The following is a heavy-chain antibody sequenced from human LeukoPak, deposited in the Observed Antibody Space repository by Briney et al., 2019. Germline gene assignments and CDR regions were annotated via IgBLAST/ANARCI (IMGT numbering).Heavy chain of an antibody. CDR3: ARVYSGNYCDY. Sequence: SETLSHTCTVSGGSINSHYWSWIRQPPGKGLEWIGHIYYSGSTNYDPSLKSRVTISVDTSKNQFSLKVSSVTAADTAVYYCARVYSGNYCDYWGQGTLVTVSS. CDR2: IYYSGST. CDR1: GGSINSHY. J-gene: IGHJ4*02. D-gene: IGHD1-26*01. V-gene: IGHV4-59*11.